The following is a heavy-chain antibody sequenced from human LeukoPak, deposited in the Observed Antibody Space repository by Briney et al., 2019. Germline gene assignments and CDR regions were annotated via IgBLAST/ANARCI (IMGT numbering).Heavy chain of an antibody. Sequence: EGSLRLSCTASGFTFSSYAMNWVRQAPGKGLEWVSAISGSGGSTYYADSVKGRFTISRDNSKNTLYLQMNSLRAEDTAVYYCAKGVVVAATIDYWGQGTLVTVSS. CDR1: GFTFSSYA. CDR3: AKGVVVAATIDY. CDR2: ISGSGGST. V-gene: IGHV3-23*01. D-gene: IGHD2-15*01. J-gene: IGHJ4*02.